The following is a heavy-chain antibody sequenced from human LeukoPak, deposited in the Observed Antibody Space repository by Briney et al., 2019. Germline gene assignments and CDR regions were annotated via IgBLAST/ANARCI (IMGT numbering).Heavy chain of an antibody. Sequence: SETLSLTCSVSGGSINSHYWSWIRQPPGKRLEWIGYIFNTGNTNYNPSLASRVTMSVDTSRAQFFLRLSPVTAADTAVYYCAREMGHTWGFDPCGQGTLVTVSS. D-gene: IGHD1-26*01. V-gene: IGHV4-59*11. CDR3: AREMGHTWGFDP. J-gene: IGHJ5*02. CDR2: IFNTGNT. CDR1: GGSINSHY.